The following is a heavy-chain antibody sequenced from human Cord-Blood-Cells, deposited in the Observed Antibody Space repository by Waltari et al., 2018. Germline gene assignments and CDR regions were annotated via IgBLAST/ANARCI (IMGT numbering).Heavy chain of an antibody. J-gene: IGHJ4*02. V-gene: IGHV3-9*03. Sequence: GGGLVQPGKSLRLSCAASGFTFDDYAMHWVRQAPGKDLEWVSGISWNSGSIGYADSVKGRFTISRDNAKNSLYLQMNSLRAEDMALYYCAKSRYDILTGYFDYWGQGTLVTVSS. CDR3: AKSRYDILTGYFDY. CDR2: ISWNSGSI. D-gene: IGHD3-9*01. CDR1: GFTFDDYA.